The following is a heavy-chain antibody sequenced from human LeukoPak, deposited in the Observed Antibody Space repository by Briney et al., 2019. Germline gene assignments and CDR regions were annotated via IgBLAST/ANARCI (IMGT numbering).Heavy chain of an antibody. D-gene: IGHD3-10*01. CDR1: GYTFTGYY. Sequence: ASVKVSCKASGYTFTGYYMHWVRQAPGQGLEWMGWINPNSGGTNYAQKFQGRVTISVDTSKNQLSLKLSSVTAADTAVYYCARGIGPMALIFGYWGQGTLVTVSS. V-gene: IGHV1-2*02. CDR2: INPNSGGT. CDR3: ARGIGPMALIFGY. J-gene: IGHJ4*02.